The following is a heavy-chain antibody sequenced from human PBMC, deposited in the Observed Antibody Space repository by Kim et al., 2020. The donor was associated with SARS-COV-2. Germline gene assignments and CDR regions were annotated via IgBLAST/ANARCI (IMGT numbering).Heavy chain of an antibody. CDR3: ARGSGSGWSYYVDY. V-gene: IGHV3-53*01. D-gene: IGHD6-19*01. Sequence: ANPGRGRFTISRENSKNTLYLQMNSLRAEDTAVYYCARGSGSGWSYYVDYWGQGTLVTVSS. J-gene: IGHJ4*02.